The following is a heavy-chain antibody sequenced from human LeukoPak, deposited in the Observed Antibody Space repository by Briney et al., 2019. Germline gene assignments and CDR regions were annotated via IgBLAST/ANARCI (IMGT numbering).Heavy chain of an antibody. Sequence: GGSLRLSCAASGFTFSNAWMSWVRQAPGKGLEWVCRIKSKTVGGTTDYAAPRKGRFTISRDDSKNTLYLQMNSLKTEDTAVYYCTTAKCNSGQGSLVTVSS. D-gene: IGHD2-8*01. V-gene: IGHV3-15*01. CDR1: GFTFSNAW. J-gene: IGHJ4*02. CDR2: IKSKTVGGTT. CDR3: TTAKCN.